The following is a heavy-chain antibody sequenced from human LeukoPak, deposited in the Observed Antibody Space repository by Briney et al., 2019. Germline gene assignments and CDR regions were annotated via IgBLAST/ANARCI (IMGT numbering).Heavy chain of an antibody. CDR1: GGSFSGYY. J-gene: IGHJ4*02. D-gene: IGHD3-3*01. CDR3: AGVGGIRFWGYCFDY. V-gene: IGHV4-34*01. CDR2: INHSGST. Sequence: SETLSLTCAVYGGSFSGYYWSWIRQPPGKGLEWIGEINHSGSTNYNPSLKSRVTISVDTSKNQFSLKLSSVTAADTAVYYCAGVGGIRFWGYCFDYWGQGTLVTVSS.